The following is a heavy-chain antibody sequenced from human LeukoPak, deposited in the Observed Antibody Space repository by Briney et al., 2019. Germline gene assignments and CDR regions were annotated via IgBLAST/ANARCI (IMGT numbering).Heavy chain of an antibody. CDR1: GFTFSNTW. Sequence: PGGSLRLSCAASGFTFSNTWMNWVRQAPGKGLEWVGHIQSKTDGGTTEYAAPVKGRFTISRDDSKNTLYLQMNILKTEDTAYYYRATLTVRGVINIWGQGTPVPVSS. D-gene: IGHD3-10*01. CDR3: ATLTVRGVINI. CDR2: IQSKTDGGTT. J-gene: IGHJ4*02. V-gene: IGHV3-15*01.